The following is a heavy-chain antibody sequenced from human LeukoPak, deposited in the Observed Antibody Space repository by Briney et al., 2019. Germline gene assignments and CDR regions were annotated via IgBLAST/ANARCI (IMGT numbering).Heavy chain of an antibody. CDR3: ARRENYDILTGYYTWFDP. Sequence: PGGSLRLSCAASGFTFSSYAMSWVRQAPGKGLEWVSAISGSGGSTYYADSVKGRFTISRDNAKNTLYLQMNSLRAEDTAVYYCARRENYDILTGYYTWFDPWGQGTLVTVSS. CDR1: GFTFSSYA. J-gene: IGHJ5*02. CDR2: ISGSGGST. V-gene: IGHV3-23*01. D-gene: IGHD3-9*01.